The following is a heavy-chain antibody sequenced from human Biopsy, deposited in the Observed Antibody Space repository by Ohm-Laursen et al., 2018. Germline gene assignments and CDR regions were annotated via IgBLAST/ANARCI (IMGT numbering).Heavy chain of an antibody. D-gene: IGHD6-25*01. Sequence: ASVKVSCKISGYKFTSYGMSWVRQAPGQGFEWMGRISGYNGNTNYAQKFQGRITMTIDAATSTGYMDLRSLKSDDTAVYYCARIAAAGWDDYWGQGTRVTVSS. CDR2: ISGYNGNT. CDR1: GYKFTSYG. J-gene: IGHJ4*02. CDR3: ARIAAAGWDDY. V-gene: IGHV1-18*01.